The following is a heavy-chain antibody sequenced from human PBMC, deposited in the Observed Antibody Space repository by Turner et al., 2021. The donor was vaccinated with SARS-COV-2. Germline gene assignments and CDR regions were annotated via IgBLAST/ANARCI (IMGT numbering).Heavy chain of an antibody. CDR1: GFTFSKAW. V-gene: IGHV3-15*01. CDR2: MKTKTDGGTT. D-gene: IGHD2-21*01. Sequence: EVQLVESVGGLVKPGGSLRLSCAASGFTFSKAWMSWVRQATEKGREWDCRMKTKTDGGTTDYAAPVKGRFTISRDDAKNTLYLQMNSMKAEDTAVYYCTTYSEPDYWGQGTMVTVSS. J-gene: IGHJ4*02. CDR3: TTYSEPDY.